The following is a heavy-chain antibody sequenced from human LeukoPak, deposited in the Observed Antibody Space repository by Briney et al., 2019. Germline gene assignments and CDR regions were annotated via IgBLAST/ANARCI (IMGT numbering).Heavy chain of an antibody. Sequence: PGGSLRLSCAASGFTFSDNYMSWIRQAPGKGLEWVSYISSSGNTTYNADSVKGRFSITRDNAKNSLYLQMNSLRAEDTAVYYCARDGGSAWFLDYWGQGTLVTVSS. D-gene: IGHD6-19*01. CDR2: ISSSGNTT. CDR1: GFTFSDNY. V-gene: IGHV3-11*04. J-gene: IGHJ4*02. CDR3: ARDGGSAWFLDY.